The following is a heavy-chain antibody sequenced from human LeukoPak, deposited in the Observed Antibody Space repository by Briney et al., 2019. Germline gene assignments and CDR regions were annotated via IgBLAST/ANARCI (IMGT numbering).Heavy chain of an antibody. CDR2: VCHSGST. CDR1: GYSISSTYC. J-gene: IGHJ5*02. D-gene: IGHD5-18*01. Sequence: RSETLSLTCTVSGYSISSTYCWGWIRQPPGKGLEWIGRVCHSGSTYYNPSLKSRVSISVDSSKNQFSLKLSSVTAADTAVYYCARVVDTAMVTGWFDPWGQGTLVTVSS. CDR3: ARVVDTAMVTGWFDP. V-gene: IGHV4-38-2*02.